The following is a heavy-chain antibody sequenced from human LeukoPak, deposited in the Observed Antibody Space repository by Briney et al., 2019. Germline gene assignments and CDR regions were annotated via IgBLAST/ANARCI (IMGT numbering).Heavy chain of an antibody. CDR1: GYTFTSYY. CDR2: INPSGGST. D-gene: IGHD3-22*01. V-gene: IGHV1-46*01. J-gene: IGHJ3*02. CDR3: ARGSKDTYYDSSGYYSHAFDI. Sequence: GASVKVSFKASGYTFTSYYMHWVRQAPGQGLEWMGIINPSGGSTSYAQKFQGRVTVTRDMSTSTVYMELSSLRSEDTAVYYCARGSKDTYYDSSGYYSHAFDIWGQGTMVTVSS.